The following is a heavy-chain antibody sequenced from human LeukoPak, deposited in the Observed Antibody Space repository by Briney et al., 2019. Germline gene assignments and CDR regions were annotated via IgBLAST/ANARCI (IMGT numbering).Heavy chain of an antibody. V-gene: IGHV3-21*01. Sequence: GGSLRLSCAASGFTFSSYSMNWVRQAPGKGLEWVSSISSSSSYIYYADSVKGRFTISRDNAKNSLYLQMNSLRAEDTAVYYCARNGLAANGYFDYWGQGTLVTVSS. J-gene: IGHJ4*02. CDR1: GFTFSSYS. CDR3: ARNGLAANGYFDY. CDR2: ISSSSSYI. D-gene: IGHD2-8*01.